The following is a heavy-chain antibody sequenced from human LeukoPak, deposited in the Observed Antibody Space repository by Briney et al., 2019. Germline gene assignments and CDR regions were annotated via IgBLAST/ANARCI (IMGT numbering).Heavy chain of an antibody. J-gene: IGHJ6*03. CDR3: AKDSAFYYIDV. CDR1: GFTFSSYS. V-gene: IGHV3-21*01. CDR2: ISSSSLYI. D-gene: IGHD3-10*01. Sequence: GGSLRLSCAASGFTFSSYSMNWVRQAPGKGLEWVSSISSSSLYIYYADSVKGRFTISRDNSKNTLYLQMNSLKGDDTAVYYCAKDSAFYYIDVWGKGTTVIISS.